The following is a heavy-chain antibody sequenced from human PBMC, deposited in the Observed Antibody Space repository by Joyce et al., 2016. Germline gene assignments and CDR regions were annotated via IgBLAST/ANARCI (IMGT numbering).Heavy chain of an antibody. J-gene: IGHJ3*02. D-gene: IGHD6-19*01. Sequence: EVQLVESGGGLVQPGGSLKLSCASSGFTFRGSTVHWVRQSAGKGLEWDGRIRTKADSYATAYATSVKGRFTISRDDSRSTAYLQMNSLKTEDTAVYYCTRHPLGTSGWKDAFDIWGQGTMVTVSS. CDR2: IRTKADSYAT. CDR1: GFTFRGST. CDR3: TRHPLGTSGWKDAFDI. V-gene: IGHV3-73*02.